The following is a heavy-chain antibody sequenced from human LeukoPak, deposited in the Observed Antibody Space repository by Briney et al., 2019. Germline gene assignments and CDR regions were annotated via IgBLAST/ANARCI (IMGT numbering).Heavy chain of an antibody. CDR1: GGSISSGGYY. CDR3: ARRRSYGEEFDY. V-gene: IGHV4-39*01. CDR2: IYSSGDT. Sequence: PSQTLPLTCTVSGGSISSGGYYWSWIRQPPGKGLEWIRSIYSSGDTYYNPSLRSRVTISVDTSKNQFSLKLRSVTSADTAVYFCARRRSYGEEFDYWGQGTLVTVSS. D-gene: IGHD3-16*01. J-gene: IGHJ4*02.